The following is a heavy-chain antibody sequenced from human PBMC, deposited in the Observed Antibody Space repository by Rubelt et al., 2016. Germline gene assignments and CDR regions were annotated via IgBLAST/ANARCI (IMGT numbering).Heavy chain of an antibody. D-gene: IGHD6-6*01. CDR3: ARDGSSRNKAFDY. V-gene: IGHV3-53*05. Sequence: TISRDNSKNTLYLQMNSLRAEDTAVYYCARDGSSRNKAFDYWGQGTLVTVSS. J-gene: IGHJ4*02.